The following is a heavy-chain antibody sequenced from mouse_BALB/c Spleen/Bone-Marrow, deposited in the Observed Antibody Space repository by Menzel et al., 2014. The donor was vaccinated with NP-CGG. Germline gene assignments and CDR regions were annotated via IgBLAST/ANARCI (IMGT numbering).Heavy chain of an antibody. Sequence: HLVESGGGLVQPGGSLKLSCAASGFDFSGYWMSWVRESPGKGLEWIGEINSDSSTINYTPSLKDKFIISRDNAKKTLYLQMSKVRSEDTARYYCARLNYYGSLFVWGAGTTVTVSS. J-gene: IGHJ1*01. CDR3: ARLNYYGSLFV. CDR1: GFDFSGYW. CDR2: INSDSSTI. D-gene: IGHD1-1*01. V-gene: IGHV4-1*02.